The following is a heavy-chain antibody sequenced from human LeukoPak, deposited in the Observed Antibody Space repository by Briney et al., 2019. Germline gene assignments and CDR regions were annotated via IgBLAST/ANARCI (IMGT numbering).Heavy chain of an antibody. CDR3: VRRVGATSWFDP. J-gene: IGHJ5*02. V-gene: IGHV4-4*09. Sequence: SETLSLTCTVSGGSISSYYWSWIRQPPGKGLEWIGYIYTSGSTNYNPSLKSRVTISVDTSKNQFSLKLSSVTAADTAVYYCVRRVGATSWFDPWGQGTLVTVSS. D-gene: IGHD1-26*01. CDR2: IYTSGST. CDR1: GGSISSYY.